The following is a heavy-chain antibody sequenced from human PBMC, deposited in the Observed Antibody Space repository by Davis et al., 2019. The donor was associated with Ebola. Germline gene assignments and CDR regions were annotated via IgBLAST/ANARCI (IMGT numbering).Heavy chain of an antibody. J-gene: IGHJ3*02. Sequence: MPGGSLRLSCTVSGGSISSYYWSWIRQPPGKGLEWIGYIYYSGSTNYNPSLKSRVTISVDTSKNQFSLKLSSVTAADTAVYYCARGYCSSTSCYIDTDAFDIWGQGTMVTVSS. D-gene: IGHD2-2*02. CDR1: GGSISSYY. CDR3: ARGYCSSTSCYIDTDAFDI. V-gene: IGHV4-59*01. CDR2: IYYSGST.